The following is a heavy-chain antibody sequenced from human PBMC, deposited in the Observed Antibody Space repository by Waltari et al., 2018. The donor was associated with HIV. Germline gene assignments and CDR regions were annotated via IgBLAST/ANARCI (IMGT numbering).Heavy chain of an antibody. D-gene: IGHD5-12*01. Sequence: EVQLVQSGAEVKKPGESLKISCKGSGYSFTSYWIGWVRQMPGKGLEWMGIIYPGDSDTRYSPSFQGQVTISADKSNSTAYLQWSSLKASDTAMYYCAIQRRDGYTISIPGRLDYWGQGTLVTVSS. J-gene: IGHJ4*02. CDR1: GYSFTSYW. CDR2: IYPGDSDT. CDR3: AIQRRDGYTISIPGRLDY. V-gene: IGHV5-51*01.